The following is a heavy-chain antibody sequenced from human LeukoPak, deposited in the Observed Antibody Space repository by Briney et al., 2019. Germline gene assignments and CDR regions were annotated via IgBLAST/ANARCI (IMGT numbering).Heavy chain of an antibody. CDR3: GRNRLPGP. V-gene: IGHV3-48*03. D-gene: IGHD1-14*01. J-gene: IGHJ5*02. Sequence: GGSLSLSCTASGFSFSLHEMNWFRQSPGKGLEWIAYINSAGGLISYADSVEGRFTTSRDSAGNSVSLQMSSLRVEDTAVYYCGRNRLPGPWGQGTPVTVSS. CDR2: INSAGGLI. CDR1: GFSFSLHE.